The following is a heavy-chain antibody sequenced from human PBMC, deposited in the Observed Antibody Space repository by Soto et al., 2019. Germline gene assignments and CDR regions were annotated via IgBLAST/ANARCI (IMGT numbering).Heavy chain of an antibody. D-gene: IGHD4-17*01. CDR2: ISAYNGNR. Sequence: QVPLVQSGAEVKKPGASVKVSCKASGYTFTSYSISWVRQAPGQGLEWMGWISAYNGNRKNAQKLQGRVTLTTDTSTSTAYMELRSLSSDDTAVYYCARDREGDGDYFHWGQGTLVTVSS. CDR1: GYTFTSYS. CDR3: ARDREGDGDYFH. J-gene: IGHJ4*02. V-gene: IGHV1-18*04.